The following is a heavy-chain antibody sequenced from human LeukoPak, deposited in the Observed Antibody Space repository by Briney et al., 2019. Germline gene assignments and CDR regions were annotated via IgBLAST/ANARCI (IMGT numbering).Heavy chain of an antibody. CDR3: AKHVRGYCAGGICYRGQIDY. Sequence: SETLSLTCSVSGGPINSSVDNWGWIRQPPGKGLEWIASISYYSGTTYYNPSLNSRVSLSADTSKNQFYLKLTSLTAADTAIYFCAKHVRGYCAGGICYRGQIDYWGQGALVTVSS. D-gene: IGHD2-8*02. J-gene: IGHJ4*02. CDR1: GGPINSSVDN. CDR2: ISYYSGTT. V-gene: IGHV4-39*01.